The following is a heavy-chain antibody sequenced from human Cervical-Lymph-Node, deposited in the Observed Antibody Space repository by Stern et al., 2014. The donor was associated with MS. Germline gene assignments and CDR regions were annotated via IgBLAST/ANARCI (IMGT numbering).Heavy chain of an antibody. CDR2: IKEDGSET. D-gene: IGHD2-15*01. CDR3: ARGSDT. CDR1: GFTFSGYW. V-gene: IGHV3-7*01. Sequence: EVQLVESGGGLVQPGGPLGLSVAAPGFTFSGYWMNWVRRAPGKGLEWVANIKEDGSETYYVDSVKGRFTISRDNAKNSLYLQMNSLRAEDTAVYYCARGSDTWGQGTLVTVSS. J-gene: IGHJ5*02.